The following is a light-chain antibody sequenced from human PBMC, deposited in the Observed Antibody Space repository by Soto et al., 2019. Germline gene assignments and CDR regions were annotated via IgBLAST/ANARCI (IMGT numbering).Light chain of an antibody. Sequence: DVVMTQSPLSLPVTLGQPASISCRSSQSLVYSDGNTSLKWFQQRPGQSPRRLTYIVSNRDSGVPDRFSGSGSGTDFTMKISRVEAEDVGFYNCMQGTTGVRITVGGGTKVETK. CDR1: QSLVYSDGNTS. CDR2: IVS. CDR3: MQGTTGVRIT. V-gene: IGKV2-30*01. J-gene: IGKJ4*01.